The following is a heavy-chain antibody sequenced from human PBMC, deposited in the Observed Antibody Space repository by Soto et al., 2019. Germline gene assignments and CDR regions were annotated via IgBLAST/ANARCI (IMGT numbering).Heavy chain of an antibody. D-gene: IGHD6-19*01. J-gene: IGHJ2*01. CDR2: ISSRISTI. Sequence: EVQLVESGGGLEQPGGSLRPSCEASGLTFSTYTMNWVGQAPGKGLEWVSYISSRISTIYYADSVKGRFTISRDNAKNSLYLQMNSLRAEDTAVYYCARDLSSGWYDPGYFDLWGRGTLVTVSS. V-gene: IGHV3-48*01. CDR3: ARDLSSGWYDPGYFDL. CDR1: GLTFSTYT.